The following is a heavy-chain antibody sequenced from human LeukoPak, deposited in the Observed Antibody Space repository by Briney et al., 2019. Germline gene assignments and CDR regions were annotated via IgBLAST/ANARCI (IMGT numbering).Heavy chain of an antibody. CDR3: ARDSITYCGGDCYSGY. CDR2: ISAHNGNT. V-gene: IGHV1-18*01. Sequence: ASVKVSCKASGYTFISYGISWVRQAPGQGLEWMGWISAHNGNTNYAQNLQGRVTMNTDTSTSTAYMKLRSLRSDDTAVYYCARDSITYCGGDCYSGYWGQGTPVTVSS. J-gene: IGHJ4*02. CDR1: GYTFISYG. D-gene: IGHD2-21*02.